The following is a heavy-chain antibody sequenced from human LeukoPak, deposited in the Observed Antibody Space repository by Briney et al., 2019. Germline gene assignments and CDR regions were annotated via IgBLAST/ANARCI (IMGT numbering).Heavy chain of an antibody. CDR1: GGSISSSTYY. V-gene: IGHV4-39*07. CDR2: IYYSGST. J-gene: IGHJ4*02. D-gene: IGHD5-24*01. CDR3: AREIWRDGYILDY. Sequence: QSSETVSLTCTVSGGSISSSTYYWGWIRQPPGKGLEWIGSIYYSGSTNYNPSLKSRVTISVDTSKNQFSLKLSSVTAADTAVYYCAREIWRDGYILDYWGQGTLVTVSS.